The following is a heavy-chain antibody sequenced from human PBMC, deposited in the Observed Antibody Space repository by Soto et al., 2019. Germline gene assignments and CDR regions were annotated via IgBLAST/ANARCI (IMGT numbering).Heavy chain of an antibody. J-gene: IGHJ4*02. CDR3: ARLTPPRIAAAGTRFDY. CDR2: IKQDGSEK. Sequence: WGSLRLSCAASGFTFISYWMSFFRHSPFKWLEWVANIKQDGSEKYYVDSVKGRFTISRDNAKNSLYLQMNSLRAEDTAVYYCARLTPPRIAAAGTRFDYWGQGTLVTVSS. V-gene: IGHV3-7*03. D-gene: IGHD6-13*01. CDR1: GFTFISYW.